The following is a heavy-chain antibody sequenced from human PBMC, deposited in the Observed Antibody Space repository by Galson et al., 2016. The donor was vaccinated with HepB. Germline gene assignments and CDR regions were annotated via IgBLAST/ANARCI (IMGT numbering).Heavy chain of an antibody. V-gene: IGHV2-5*02. J-gene: IGHJ4*02. CDR3: AHSLFTPDCDFWSGPYFDH. Sequence: PALVKPTQTLTLTCSFSGFSLSTRGVGVAWIRQPPGKALERLALVYWDRDKRYSTSLINRLTITEDLSRNQVVLAMTYMDPLDTATYYCAHSLFTPDCDFWSGPYFDHWGQGILVTVSS. D-gene: IGHD3-3*01. CDR2: VYWDRDK. CDR1: GFSLSTRGVG.